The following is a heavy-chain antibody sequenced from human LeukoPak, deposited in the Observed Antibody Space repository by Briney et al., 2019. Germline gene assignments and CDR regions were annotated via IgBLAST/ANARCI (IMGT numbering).Heavy chain of an antibody. CDR3: AKDSDYCSSTSCYRDVYDY. D-gene: IGHD2-2*02. CDR1: GFTFSSYA. CDR2: ISYDGSNK. Sequence: GSLRLSCAASGFTFSSYAMHWVRQAPGKGLEWVAVISYDGSNKYYADSVKGRFTISRDNSKNTLYLQMNSLRAEDTAVYYCAKDSDYCSSTSCYRDVYDYWGQGTLVTVSS. V-gene: IGHV3-30*04. J-gene: IGHJ4*02.